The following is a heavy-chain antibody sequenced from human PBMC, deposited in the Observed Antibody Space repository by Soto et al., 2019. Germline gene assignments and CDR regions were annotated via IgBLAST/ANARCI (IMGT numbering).Heavy chain of an antibody. CDR3: TTDYPRSLPGY. CDR2: IKSKTAGGTT. J-gene: IGHJ4*02. Sequence: VGSLRLSFAASGFTFSNARMSWVRQAPGKGLEWVGRIKSKTAGGTTDYGAPVKGRFTISRDDSKNTLYLQMNSLKTEDTPVSYCTTDYPRSLPGYWGQGTLVTVSS. CDR1: GFTFSNAR. V-gene: IGHV3-15*01.